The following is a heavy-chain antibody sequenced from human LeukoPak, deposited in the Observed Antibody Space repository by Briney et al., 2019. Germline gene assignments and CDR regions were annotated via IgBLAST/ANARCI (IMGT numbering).Heavy chain of an antibody. J-gene: IGHJ5*02. CDR2: ISGSGGST. CDR1: GGPFRGYY. V-gene: IGHV3-23*01. Sequence: LTSETLSLPGAVYGGPFRGYYWSWVRQAPGQGLDWISAISGSGGSTYYADSVKGRFNISRDNSKNTLYLQMNSLRAEDTAVYYCAKDYKEFGVVPAAIDWFDPWGQGTLVTVSS. D-gene: IGHD2-2*01. CDR3: AKDYKEFGVVPAAIDWFDP.